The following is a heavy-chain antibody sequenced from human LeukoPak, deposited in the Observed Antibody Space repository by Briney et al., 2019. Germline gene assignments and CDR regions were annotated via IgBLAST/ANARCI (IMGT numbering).Heavy chain of an antibody. V-gene: IGHV3-NL1*01. J-gene: IGHJ4*02. CDR3: ARDGLRGGYDSIDY. D-gene: IGHD5-12*01. CDR2: IYSGGST. Sequence: GGSLILSCAASGFTFSSYGMHWVRQAPGKGLEWVSIIYSGGSTYYADSVKGRFTISRDNSKNTLYLQMNSLRAEDTAVYYCARDGLRGGYDSIDYWGQGTLVTVSS. CDR1: GFTFSSYG.